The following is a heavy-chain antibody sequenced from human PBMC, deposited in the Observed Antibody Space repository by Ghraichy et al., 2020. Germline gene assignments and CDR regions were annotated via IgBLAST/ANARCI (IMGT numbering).Heavy chain of an antibody. Sequence: GESLNISCSASGFSLRTSAMYWVRQAPGKGLEYVSAVDSTGLNTYYADSVTGRFAISRDISKNTLYLQMSSLRPEDTAMYYCVKVVPRKQLWLGYVDHWGQGTLVTVSS. CDR2: VDSTGLNT. CDR3: VKVVPRKQLWLGYVDH. J-gene: IGHJ4*02. V-gene: IGHV3-64D*06. D-gene: IGHD5-18*01. CDR1: GFSLRTSA.